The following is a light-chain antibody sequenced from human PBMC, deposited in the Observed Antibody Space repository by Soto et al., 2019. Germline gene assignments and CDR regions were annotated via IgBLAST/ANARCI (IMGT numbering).Light chain of an antibody. CDR1: QSLLHTNVNHY. V-gene: IGKV2-28*01. Sequence: DIVMTQSPLSLTVTPGDPAPISCRSSQSLLHTNVNHYLDCYLQTPGQSPQLLMYLGSSRASVVPDRFSGRGSGTDFTLKISSVEADDVGVYYYIPALQSPFTFGTGTRVDIK. CDR3: IPALQSPFT. J-gene: IGKJ3*01. CDR2: LGS.